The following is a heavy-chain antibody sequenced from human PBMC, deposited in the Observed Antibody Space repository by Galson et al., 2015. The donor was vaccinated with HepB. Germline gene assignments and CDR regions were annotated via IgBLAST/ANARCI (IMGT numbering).Heavy chain of an antibody. Sequence: SLRLSCAASGFTFSNYAMHWVRQAPGKGLEWVAVISYDGSNKYYADSVKGRFTISRDDSKNTLYLQMNSLRAEDTAVYYCARDLAYYRPDFDYWGQGTLVTVSS. CDR1: GFTFSNYA. V-gene: IGHV3-30-3*01. J-gene: IGHJ4*02. CDR2: ISYDGSNK. CDR3: ARDLAYYRPDFDY. D-gene: IGHD3-22*01.